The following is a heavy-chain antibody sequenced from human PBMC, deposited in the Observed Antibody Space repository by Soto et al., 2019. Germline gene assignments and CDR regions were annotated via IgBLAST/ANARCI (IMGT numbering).Heavy chain of an antibody. CDR1: GFTFSSYW. Sequence: HPGGSLRLSCAASGFTFSSYWMSWVRQAPGKGLEWVANIKQDGSEKYYVDPVKGRFTISRDNAKNSLYLQMNSLRAEDTAVYYCARGHSGSYRYYFDYWGQGTLVTVSS. V-gene: IGHV3-7*03. CDR2: IKQDGSEK. CDR3: ARGHSGSYRYYFDY. D-gene: IGHD1-26*01. J-gene: IGHJ4*02.